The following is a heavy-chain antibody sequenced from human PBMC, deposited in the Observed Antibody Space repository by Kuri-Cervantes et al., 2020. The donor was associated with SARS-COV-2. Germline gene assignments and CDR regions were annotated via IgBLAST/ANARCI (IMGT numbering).Heavy chain of an antibody. CDR2: ISGSGGST. CDR3: ARDVAPLYYYGSGGDWFDP. J-gene: IGHJ5*02. V-gene: IGHV3-23*01. D-gene: IGHD3-10*01. Sequence: GESLKISCAASGFTFSSYAMSWVRQAPGKGLEWVSAISGSGGSTYYADSVKGRFTISRDNAKNSLYLQMNSLRAEDTAVYYCARDVAPLYYYGSGGDWFDPWGQGTLVTVSS. CDR1: GFTFSSYA.